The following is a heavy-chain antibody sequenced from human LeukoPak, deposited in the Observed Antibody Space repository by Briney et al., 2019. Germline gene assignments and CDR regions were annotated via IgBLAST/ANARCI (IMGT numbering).Heavy chain of an antibody. CDR2: INHSGST. D-gene: IGHD4-17*01. V-gene: IGHV4-34*01. CDR3: ASVRGLRGRLWYFDL. CDR1: GGSFSGYY. Sequence: SETLSLTCAVYGGSFSGYYWSWIRQPPGKGLEWIGEINHSGSTNYNPSLKSRVTISVDTSKNQFSLKLSSVTAADTAVYYCASVRGLRGRLWYFDLWGRGTLVTASS. J-gene: IGHJ2*01.